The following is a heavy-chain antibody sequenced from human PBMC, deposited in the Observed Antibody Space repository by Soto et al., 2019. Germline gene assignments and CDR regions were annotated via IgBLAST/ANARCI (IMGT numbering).Heavy chain of an antibody. CDR2: INHSGST. CDR1: GGSFSGYY. CDR3: ARGQSTVAGTGGVDY. J-gene: IGHJ4*02. V-gene: IGHV4-34*01. D-gene: IGHD6-19*01. Sequence: QVQLQQWGAGLLKPSETLSLTCAVYGGSFSGYYWSWIRQPPGKGLEWIGEINHSGSTNYTPSLKSRVTISVDTSKNQFSLELSSVTAADTAVYYCARGQSTVAGTGGVDYWGQGTLVTVSS.